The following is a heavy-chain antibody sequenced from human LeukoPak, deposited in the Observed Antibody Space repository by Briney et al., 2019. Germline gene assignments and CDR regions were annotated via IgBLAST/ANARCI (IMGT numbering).Heavy chain of an antibody. CDR2: MNPNSGNT. J-gene: IGHJ4*02. CDR3: ARTYYYDSSGYYFDY. CDR1: GYTFTSYD. V-gene: IGHV1-8*01. D-gene: IGHD3-22*01. Sequence: ASVKVSCKASGYTFTSYDINWVRQATGQGLEWMGWMNPNSGNTGYAQKFQGRVTMTRNTSISTAYMELSSLRPEDTAVYCCARTYYYDSSGYYFDYWGQGTLVTVSS.